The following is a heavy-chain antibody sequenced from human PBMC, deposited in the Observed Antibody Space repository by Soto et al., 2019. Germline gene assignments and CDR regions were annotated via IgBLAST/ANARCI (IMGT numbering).Heavy chain of an antibody. D-gene: IGHD5-12*01. CDR3: ERGKYSGHDWWYHLDH. Sequence: SVNVSCKAAGGTFSSYAISWVRQAPGQGLEWMGGIIPIFGTANYAQKFQGRVTITADESTSTAYMELSSLRSEDTAVYYCERGKYSGHDWWYHLDHWG. J-gene: IGHJ4*01. V-gene: IGHV1-69*13. CDR1: GGTFSSYA. CDR2: IIPIFGTA.